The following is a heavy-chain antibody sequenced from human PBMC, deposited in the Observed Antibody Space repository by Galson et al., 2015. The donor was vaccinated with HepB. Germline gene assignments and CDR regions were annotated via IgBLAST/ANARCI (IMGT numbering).Heavy chain of an antibody. CDR3: ARDSRYNSRPSYDP. J-gene: IGHJ5*02. Sequence: SVKVSCKASGYIFSRHSINWVRQAPGQGLEWMGWINVKTGNPTYAQGFTGRFVFSLDTSVNTAYLQISSLAAEDTAVYCCARDSRYNSRPSYDPWGQGTLVTVSS. CDR1: GYIFSRHS. CDR2: INVKTGNP. D-gene: IGHD6-13*01. V-gene: IGHV7-4-1*02.